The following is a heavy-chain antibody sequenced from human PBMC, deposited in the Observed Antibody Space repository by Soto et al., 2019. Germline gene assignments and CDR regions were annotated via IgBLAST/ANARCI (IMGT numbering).Heavy chain of an antibody. J-gene: IGHJ4*02. V-gene: IGHV4-34*01. CDR2: IEHNGNN. CDR3: ARDFRYFPY. CDR1: GGTFSGYF. Sequence: SETLSLTCAVYGGTFSGYFWSWVRQPPGKGLEWIGEIEHNGNNNINPSLKSRVTLSVDTSKNQISLTLTSVTAADTAVYFCARDFRYFPYWGQGTLVTVSS. D-gene: IGHD3-10*01.